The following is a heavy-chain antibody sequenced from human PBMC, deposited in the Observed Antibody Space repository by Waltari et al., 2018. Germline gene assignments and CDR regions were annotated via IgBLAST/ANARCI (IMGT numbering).Heavy chain of an antibody. CDR3: TKDLPYTAGGVIVH. V-gene: IGHV3-15*01. J-gene: IGHJ5*02. D-gene: IGHD3-16*01. Sequence: EVHLVESGGGLVKPGGSLRLACAASGLTFIDAWMPWVRQAPGKGLEGVGHIKSKVDGETAEYAAPVRGRFTISRDDSNNMLYLQMNSLKTEDTAVYFCTKDLPYTAGGVIVHWGRGTLVTVSS. CDR2: IKSKVDGETA. CDR1: GLTFIDAW.